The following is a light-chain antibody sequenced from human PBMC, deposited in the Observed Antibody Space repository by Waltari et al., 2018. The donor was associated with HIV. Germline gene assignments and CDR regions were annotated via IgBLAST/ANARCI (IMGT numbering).Light chain of an antibody. J-gene: IGKJ1*01. Sequence: DIKMSQPPSSLSASVGDRVTSTCLASQGISNYLAWYQQKPGKVPTLLIYAAATLQSGVPSRFSGSGSGTDFTLTISSLQPEDVATYYCQKYNSAPQAFGQGTKVASK. V-gene: IGKV1-27*01. CDR2: AAA. CDR1: QGISNY. CDR3: QKYNSAPQA.